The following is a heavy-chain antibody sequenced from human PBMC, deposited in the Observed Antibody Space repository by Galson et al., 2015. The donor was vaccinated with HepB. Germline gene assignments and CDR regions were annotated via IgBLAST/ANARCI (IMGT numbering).Heavy chain of an antibody. Sequence: SLRLSCAASGFTFSSYAMSWVRQAPGKGLEWVSAISGSGGSTYYADSVKGRFTISRDNSKNTLYLQMNSLRAEDTAVYYCAKERGHSSSWYLGSCDYWGQGTLVTVSS. CDR1: GFTFSSYA. D-gene: IGHD6-13*01. J-gene: IGHJ4*02. V-gene: IGHV3-23*01. CDR2: ISGSGGST. CDR3: AKERGHSSSWYLGSCDY.